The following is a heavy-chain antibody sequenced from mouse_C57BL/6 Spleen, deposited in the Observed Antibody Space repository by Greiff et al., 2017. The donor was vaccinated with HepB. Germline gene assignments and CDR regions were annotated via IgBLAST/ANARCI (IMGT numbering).Heavy chain of an antibody. CDR3: AKESDSNYPYYFDY. J-gene: IGHJ2*01. CDR2: IWRGGST. V-gene: IGHV2-5*01. Sequence: QVQLQQSGPGLVQPSQSLSITCTVSGFSLTSYGVHWVRQSPGKGLEWLGVIWRGGSTDYNAAFMSRLSITKDNAKSQVFFKMNSLQADDTAIYYCAKESDSNYPYYFDYWGQGTTLTVSS. CDR1: GFSLTSYG. D-gene: IGHD2-5*01.